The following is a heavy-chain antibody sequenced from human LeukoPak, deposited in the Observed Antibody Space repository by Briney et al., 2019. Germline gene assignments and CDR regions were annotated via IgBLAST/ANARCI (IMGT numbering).Heavy chain of an antibody. CDR1: GFTFSNYG. D-gene: IGHD2-2*01. J-gene: IGHJ3*02. CDR2: ISGSGVTT. Sequence: GGSLRLSCAASGFTFSNYGMSWVRQAPGKGLEWVSAISGSGVTTYYADSVKGRFTISRDNSKHTLYLQMNSLGAEDTAVYYCAISGYCSSTSCSDAFDIWGQGTMVTVSS. V-gene: IGHV3-23*01. CDR3: AISGYCSSTSCSDAFDI.